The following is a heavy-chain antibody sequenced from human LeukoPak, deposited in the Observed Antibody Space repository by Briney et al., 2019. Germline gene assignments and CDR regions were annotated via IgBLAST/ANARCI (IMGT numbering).Heavy chain of an antibody. J-gene: IGHJ4*02. CDR1: GYTFTSYG. D-gene: IGHD6-13*01. V-gene: IGHV1-18*01. CDR3: ARDLPYSSSWESIDY. Sequence: GASVKVSCKASGYTFTSYGILWVRQAPGQGLEWMGWISTYNGNTDYAQKIQGRVTMTTDTYTSTAYMELRSLRSDDTAVYYCARDLPYSSSWESIDYWGQGTLVTVSS. CDR2: ISTYNGNT.